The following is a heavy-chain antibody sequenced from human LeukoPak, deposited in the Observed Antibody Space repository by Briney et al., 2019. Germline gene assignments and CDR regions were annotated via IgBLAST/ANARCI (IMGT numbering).Heavy chain of an antibody. Sequence: SVKVSCKASGGTFSSYAISWVRQAPGQGLVWMGRIIPIFGIANYAQKFQGRVTITADKSTSTAYMELSSLRSEDTAVYYCAVWFGDPPSPFDYWGQGTLVTVSS. J-gene: IGHJ4*02. CDR1: GGTFSSYA. D-gene: IGHD3-10*01. V-gene: IGHV1-69*04. CDR2: IIPIFGIA. CDR3: AVWFGDPPSPFDY.